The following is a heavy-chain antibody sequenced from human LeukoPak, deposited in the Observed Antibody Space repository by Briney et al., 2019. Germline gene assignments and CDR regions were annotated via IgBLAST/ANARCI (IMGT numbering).Heavy chain of an antibody. J-gene: IGHJ6*02. V-gene: IGHV3-48*03. CDR1: GFTFSSYE. CDR3: ARLMVRGGYYYYYGMDV. Sequence: GGSLRLSCAASGFTFSSYEMSWVRQAPGKGLEWVSYISSSGSNIYYADSVKGGLTISRDNGKNSMYMKMNRLRAEDTAVYYCARLMVRGGYYYYYGMDVWGQGTTVTVSS. CDR2: ISSSGSNI. D-gene: IGHD3-10*01.